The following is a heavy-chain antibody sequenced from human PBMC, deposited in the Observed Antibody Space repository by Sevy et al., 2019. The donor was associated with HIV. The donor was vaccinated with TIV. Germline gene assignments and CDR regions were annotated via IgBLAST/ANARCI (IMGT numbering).Heavy chain of an antibody. Sequence: GGSLRLSCAASGFTFDDYAMHWVRQAPGKGLEWVSGISWNSGSIGYADSVKGRVTISRDNAKNSLYLQMNSPRAEDTALYYCAKDITGSGWTGGAFDIWGQGTMVTVSS. CDR2: ISWNSGSI. CDR1: GFTFDDYA. CDR3: AKDITGSGWTGGAFDI. V-gene: IGHV3-9*01. J-gene: IGHJ3*02. D-gene: IGHD6-19*01.